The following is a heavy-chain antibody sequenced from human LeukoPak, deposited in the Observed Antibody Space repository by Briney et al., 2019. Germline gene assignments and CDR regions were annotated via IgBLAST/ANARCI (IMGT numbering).Heavy chain of an antibody. V-gene: IGHV3-23*01. CDR3: AKVRAYGSGSYSPGFDP. CDR1: GFTFSSYA. D-gene: IGHD3-10*01. CDR2: ISGSGGST. J-gene: IGHJ5*02. Sequence: PGGSLRLSCAASGFTFSSYAMSWVCQAPGKGLEWVSAISGSGGSTYYADSVKGRFTISRDNSKNTLYLQMNSLRAEDTAVYYCAKVRAYGSGSYSPGFDPWGQGTLVTVSS.